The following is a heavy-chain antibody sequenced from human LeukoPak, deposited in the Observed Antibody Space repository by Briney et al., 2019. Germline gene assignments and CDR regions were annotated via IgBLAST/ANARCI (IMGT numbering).Heavy chain of an antibody. V-gene: IGHV5-51*01. J-gene: IGHJ5*02. D-gene: IGHD3-10*01. Sequence: KPGESLKISCKGSGYSFTSYWIGWVRQMPGKGLEWMGIIYPGDSDTRYSPSFQGQVTISADKSISTAYLQWSSLKATDTAMYYCARLRISMIRGATTTENWFDPWGQGTLVTVSS. CDR3: ARLRISMIRGATTTENWFDP. CDR1: GYSFTSYW. CDR2: IYPGDSDT.